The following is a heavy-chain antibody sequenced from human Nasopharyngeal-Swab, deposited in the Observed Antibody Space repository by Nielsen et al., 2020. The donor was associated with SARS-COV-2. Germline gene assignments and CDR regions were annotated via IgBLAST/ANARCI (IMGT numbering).Heavy chain of an antibody. J-gene: IGHJ4*02. V-gene: IGHV4-61*01. CDR2: IYYSGST. CDR3: ARASTTIFGVVITHFDY. D-gene: IGHD3-3*01. Sequence: SETLSLTCTVSGGSVSSGSYYWSWIRQPPGKGLEWIGYIYYSGSTNYNPSLKSRVTISVDTSKNQFSLKLSSVTAADTAVYYCARASTTIFGVVITHFDYWGQGTLVTVSS. CDR1: GGSVSSGSYY.